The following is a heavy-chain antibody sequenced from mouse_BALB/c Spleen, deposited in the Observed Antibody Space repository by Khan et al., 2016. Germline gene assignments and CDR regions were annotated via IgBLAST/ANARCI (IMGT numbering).Heavy chain of an antibody. CDR1: GYTFTNYG. CDR2: INTYTGEP. D-gene: IGHD2-1*01. V-gene: IGHV9-3-1*01. J-gene: IGHJ2*01. Sequence: QIQLVQSGPELKKPGETVKISCKASGYTFTNYGMNWVKQAPGKGLKWMGWINTYTGEPTYADDFKGRFAFSLETSASTAYLQINNLKNEDTATYFCASGGNYEDCFDYWGQGTTLTVSS. CDR3: ASGGNYEDCFDY.